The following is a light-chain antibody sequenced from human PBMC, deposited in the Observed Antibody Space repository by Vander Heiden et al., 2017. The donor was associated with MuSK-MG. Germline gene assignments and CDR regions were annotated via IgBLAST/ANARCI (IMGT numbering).Light chain of an antibody. V-gene: IGKV3-20*01. Sequence: EIVLTQSPGTLSLSPGERATLSCRASQSVTSSFLAWYQQKPGQAPRLLIYGASSRANGIPDRFSGGGSGTDFTLASSRREPEDFAVYYWQHDCSSNTFGQGTQMEIK. CDR1: QSVTSSF. CDR3: QHDCSSNT. J-gene: IGKJ5*01. CDR2: GAS.